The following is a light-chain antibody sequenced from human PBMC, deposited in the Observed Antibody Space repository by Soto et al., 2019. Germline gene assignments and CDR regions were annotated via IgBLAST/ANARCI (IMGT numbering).Light chain of an antibody. J-gene: IGKJ2*01. CDR3: QQYYSYPPYT. V-gene: IGKV1-8*01. CDR2: AAS. CDR1: QGISSY. Sequence: AIRMTQSPSSLSASTGDRVTITCRASQGISSYLAWYQQKPGKAPKLLIYAASTWQSGVPSRFSGSGSGTDFTLTNSCLQSEDFATYYCQQYYSYPPYTFGQGTKLEIK.